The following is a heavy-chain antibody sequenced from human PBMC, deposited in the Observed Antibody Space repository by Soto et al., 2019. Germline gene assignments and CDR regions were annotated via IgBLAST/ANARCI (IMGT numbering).Heavy chain of an antibody. CDR3: ARGYVWGSYRYTFNYFDY. D-gene: IGHD3-16*02. J-gene: IGHJ4*02. CDR2: ISAYNGNT. CDR1: GYTFTSYG. Sequence: GASVKLSCKASGYTFTSYGISWVRQAPGQGLEWMGWISAYNGNTNYAQKLQGRFTMTTDTSTSTAYMELRSLRSDDTAVYYCARGYVWGSYRYTFNYFDYWGQGTLVTVSS. V-gene: IGHV1-18*01.